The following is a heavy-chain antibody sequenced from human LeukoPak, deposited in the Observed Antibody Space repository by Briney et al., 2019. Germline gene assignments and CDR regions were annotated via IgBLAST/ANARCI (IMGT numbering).Heavy chain of an antibody. CDR2: INQDGGTK. V-gene: IGHV3-7*01. CDR3: AREKWTNDF. D-gene: IGHD1-26*01. CDR1: GFTFTTYY. Sequence: GGSLRLSCAASGFTFTTYYMSWVRQAPGKGLEWVANINQDGGTKYYVDSVKGRFTISRDNAINSVFLQMNSLRAEDTAVYYCAREKWTNDFWGQGTLVTVSS. J-gene: IGHJ4*02.